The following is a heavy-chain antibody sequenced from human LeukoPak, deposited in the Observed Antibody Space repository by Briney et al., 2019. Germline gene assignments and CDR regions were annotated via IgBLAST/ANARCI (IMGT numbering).Heavy chain of an antibody. CDR2: INQAGSEK. CDR1: GFTSSRFW. Sequence: PGGSLRLSCAASGFTSSRFWMSWVRQAPGKGLEWVANINQAGSEKYYVDSVKGRFTISRDNAKNSLYLLMNSLRAEDTAVYYCASASPAADYWGQGTLVTVSS. V-gene: IGHV3-7*01. J-gene: IGHJ4*02. CDR3: ASASPAADY. D-gene: IGHD2-2*01.